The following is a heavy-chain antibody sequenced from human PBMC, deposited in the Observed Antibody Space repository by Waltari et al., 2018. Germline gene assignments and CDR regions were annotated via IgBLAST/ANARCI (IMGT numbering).Heavy chain of an antibody. CDR3: ARVGLGYYDSSGYPDAFDI. D-gene: IGHD3-22*01. J-gene: IGHJ3*02. CDR2: ISSSGSSI. V-gene: IGHV3-48*03. Sequence: EVQLVESGGGLVQPGGSLRLSCAASGFTFSSYEMNWVRQAPGQGLEWVSYISSSGSSIYYADSVKGRFTISRDNAKNSLYLQMNSLRAEDTAVYYCARVGLGYYDSSGYPDAFDIWGQGTMVTVSS. CDR1: GFTFSSYE.